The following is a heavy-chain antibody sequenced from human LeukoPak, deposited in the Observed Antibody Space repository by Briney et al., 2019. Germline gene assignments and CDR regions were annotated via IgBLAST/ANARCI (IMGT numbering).Heavy chain of an antibody. V-gene: IGHV4-4*07. D-gene: IGHD3-22*01. J-gene: IGHJ4*02. Sequence: SETLSLTCSISGGSINNYFWTWIRQPAGKGLEWIGRIYTSGSTDYNPSLKSRVTMSVDTSKNQFSLNLYSVTAADTAVYYCARESRTYDDSGYYHDSWGQGTRVTVSS. CDR1: GGSINNYF. CDR2: IYTSGST. CDR3: ARESRTYDDSGYYHDS.